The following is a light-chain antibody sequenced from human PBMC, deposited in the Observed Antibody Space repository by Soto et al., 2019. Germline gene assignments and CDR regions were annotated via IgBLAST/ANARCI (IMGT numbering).Light chain of an antibody. CDR1: QSISSY. V-gene: IGKV1-39*01. CDR3: QQSYSTPRP. J-gene: IGKJ1*01. CDR2: AAS. Sequence: DVEVTQSPSSLSASVGDRVTITCRASQSISSYLNWYQQKPGKAPKLLIYAASSLQSGVPSRFSGSGSGTDFTLTISSLQPEDFATYYCQQSYSTPRPFGQGTK.